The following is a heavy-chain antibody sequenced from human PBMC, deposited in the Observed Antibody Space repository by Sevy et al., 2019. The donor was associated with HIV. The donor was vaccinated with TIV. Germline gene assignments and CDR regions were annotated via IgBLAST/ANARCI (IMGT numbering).Heavy chain of an antibody. Sequence: GGSLRLSCAAAGFIFNSHSMSWVRQAPGKGLEWVSTISGSGGYTYYADSVKGRFTISRDNSKNTVDLQMDSLRAEDTAVYYCKNRGVVIITGFDYWGQGTLVTVSS. V-gene: IGHV3-23*01. CDR2: ISGSGGYT. D-gene: IGHD1-20*01. CDR3: KNRGVVIITGFDY. J-gene: IGHJ4*02. CDR1: GFIFNSHS.